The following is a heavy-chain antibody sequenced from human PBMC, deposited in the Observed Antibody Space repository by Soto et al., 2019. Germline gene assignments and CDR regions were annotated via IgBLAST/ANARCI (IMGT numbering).Heavy chain of an antibody. CDR2: IYHSGST. J-gene: IGHJ6*02. CDR3: ARGTRHSLPYYYYYGMDV. CDR1: GGSISSGGYS. V-gene: IGHV4-30-2*01. D-gene: IGHD2-2*01. Sequence: QLQLQESGSGLVKPSQTLSLTCAVSGGSISSGGYSWSWIRQPPGKGLEWIGYIYHSGSTYYNPSLKSRVTISVDRSKNQFSLKLSSVTAADRAVYYCARGTRHSLPYYYYYGMDVWGQGTTVTVSS.